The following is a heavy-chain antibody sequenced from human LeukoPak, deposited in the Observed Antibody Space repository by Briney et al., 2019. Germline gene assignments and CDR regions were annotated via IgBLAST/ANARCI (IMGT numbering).Heavy chain of an antibody. CDR2: INPSGGST. D-gene: IGHD5-18*01. Sequence: ASVKVSCKASGGTFSSYAISWVRQAPGQGLEWMGIINPSGGSTSYAQKFQGRVTMTRDTSTSTVYMELSSLRSEDTAVYYCAREGIQLWASGAFDIWGQGTMVTVSS. V-gene: IGHV1-46*01. CDR1: GGTFSSYA. CDR3: AREGIQLWASGAFDI. J-gene: IGHJ3*02.